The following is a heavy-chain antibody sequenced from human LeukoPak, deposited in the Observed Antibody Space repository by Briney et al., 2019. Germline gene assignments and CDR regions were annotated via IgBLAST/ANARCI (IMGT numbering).Heavy chain of an antibody. V-gene: IGHV4-4*07. CDR3: ARGRLDDNFYYFDL. Sequence: SETLSLTCTVSGGAISSYCWTWMRQLAGKGLEWIGRIYSSGSTNYNPSLKSRVSISIDMSKNQFSLKLSSVTAADTAVYYCARGRLDDNFYYFDLWGQGTLVTVPS. D-gene: IGHD3-22*01. J-gene: IGHJ4*02. CDR2: IYSSGST. CDR1: GGAISSYC.